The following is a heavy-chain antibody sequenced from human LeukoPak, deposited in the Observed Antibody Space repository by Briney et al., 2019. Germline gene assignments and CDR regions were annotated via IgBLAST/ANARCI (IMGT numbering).Heavy chain of an antibody. V-gene: IGHV1-69*05. CDR3: ARDVWSGYYPNWFDP. CDR1: GYTFTSYG. CDR2: IIPIFGTA. Sequence: ASVKVSCKASGYTFTSYGISWARQAPGQGLEWMGGIIPIFGTANYAQKFQGRVTITTDESTSTAYMELSSLRSEDTAVYYCARDVWSGYYPNWFDPWGQGTLVTVSS. D-gene: IGHD3-3*01. J-gene: IGHJ5*02.